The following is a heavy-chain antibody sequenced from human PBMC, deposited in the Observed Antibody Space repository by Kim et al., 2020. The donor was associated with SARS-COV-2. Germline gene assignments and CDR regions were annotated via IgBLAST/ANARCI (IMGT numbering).Heavy chain of an antibody. CDR2: ITVYNGNT. CDR3: ARGGGSYWYVDY. J-gene: IGHJ4*02. V-gene: IGHV1-18*01. Sequence: ASVKVSCKPSGYTFSTSGVSWVRQAPGQGLEWMGWITVYNGNTNYAQKLQGRVTMTTDTSTSTAYMELRSLTSDDTAVYYCARGGGSYWYVDYWGQGTLV. CDR1: GYTFSTSG. D-gene: IGHD3-16*01.